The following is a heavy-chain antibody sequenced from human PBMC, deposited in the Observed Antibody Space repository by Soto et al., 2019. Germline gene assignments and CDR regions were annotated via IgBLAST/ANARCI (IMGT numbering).Heavy chain of an antibody. D-gene: IGHD1-26*01. Sequence: GGSLRLSCAASGFTFSSCEMNWVRQAPGKGLEWVSYISSSGSTIYYADSVKGRFTISRDNAKNSLYLQMNSLRAEDTAVYYCARSKWERPFDYWGQGTLVTVSS. J-gene: IGHJ4*02. V-gene: IGHV3-48*03. CDR2: ISSSGSTI. CDR1: GFTFSSCE. CDR3: ARSKWERPFDY.